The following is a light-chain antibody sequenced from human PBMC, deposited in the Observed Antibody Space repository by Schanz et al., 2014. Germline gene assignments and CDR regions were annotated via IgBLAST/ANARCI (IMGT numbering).Light chain of an antibody. J-gene: IGLJ1*01. CDR2: SNN. CDR3: SSYTTSSTPYV. Sequence: QSVLTQPPSASGTPGQRVTISCSGSSSNIGSNTVNWYQQLPGTAPKLLIYSNNQRPSGVPDRFSGSKSGTSGSLAITGLQAEDEADYYCSSYTTSSTPYVFGTGTKVTVL. V-gene: IGLV1-44*01. CDR1: SSNIGSNT.